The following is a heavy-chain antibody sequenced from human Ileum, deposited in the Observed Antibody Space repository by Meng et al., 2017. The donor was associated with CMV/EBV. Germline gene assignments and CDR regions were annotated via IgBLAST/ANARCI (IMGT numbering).Heavy chain of an antibody. D-gene: IGHD6-6*01. V-gene: IGHV1-2*02. CDR2: IDPNTGGT. CDR1: GYTFTAKH. CDR3: ARRERISSGLKY. Sequence: QVQRVQSGTEVKKPGASVRVSCKTSGYTFTAKHLHWVRQAPGQGLEWMGWIDPNTGGTKYIQKFQGRVTMTGDTSISTAYMELSGLRFDDTAVYYCARRERISSGLKYWGQGTLVTVSS. J-gene: IGHJ4*02.